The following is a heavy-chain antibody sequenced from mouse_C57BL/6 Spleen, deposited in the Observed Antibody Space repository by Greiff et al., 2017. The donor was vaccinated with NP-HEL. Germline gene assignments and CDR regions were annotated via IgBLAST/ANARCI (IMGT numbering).Heavy chain of an antibody. CDR3: ARSGGTTVVGYFDY. CDR2: IYPRSGNT. Sequence: QVQLQQSGAELARPGASVKLSCKASGYTFTSYGISWVKQRTGQGLEWIGEIYPRSGNTYYNEKFKGKATLTADKSSSTAYMELRSLTSEDSAVYFCARSGGTTVVGYFDYWGQGTTLTVSS. CDR1: GYTFTSYG. V-gene: IGHV1-81*01. D-gene: IGHD1-1*01. J-gene: IGHJ2*01.